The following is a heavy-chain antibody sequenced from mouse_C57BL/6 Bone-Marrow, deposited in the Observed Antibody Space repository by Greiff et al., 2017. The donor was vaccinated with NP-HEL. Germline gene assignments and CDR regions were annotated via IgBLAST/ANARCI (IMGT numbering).Heavy chain of an antibody. CDR3: AREGGLRRRTYAMDY. CDR2: INYDGSST. J-gene: IGHJ4*01. CDR1: GFTFSDYY. D-gene: IGHD2-4*01. V-gene: IGHV5-16*01. Sequence: EVKVEESEGGLVQPGSSMKLSCTTPGFTFSDYYMAWVRQVPEKGLDWVANINYDGSSTYYLDSLKSRFIISRDNAKNILYLQMSSLKSEDTATYYCAREGGLRRRTYAMDYWGQGTSVTVSS.